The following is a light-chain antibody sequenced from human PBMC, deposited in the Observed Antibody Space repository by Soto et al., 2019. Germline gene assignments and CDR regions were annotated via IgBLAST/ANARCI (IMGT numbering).Light chain of an antibody. CDR3: QQYDTSPRT. CDR1: QSVSSNY. CDR2: GAS. J-gene: IGKJ1*01. V-gene: IGKV3-20*01. Sequence: EIVLTQSPGTLSLSPGERATLSCRASQSVSSNYLAWYQQNRGQAPRLLIYGASSRATGIPTRFSGSGSGTVFTLTISRLEPEDFAVYYCQQYDTSPRTVGQGTKVEI.